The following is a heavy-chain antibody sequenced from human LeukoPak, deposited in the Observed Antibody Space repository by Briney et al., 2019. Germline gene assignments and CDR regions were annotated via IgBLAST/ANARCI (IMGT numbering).Heavy chain of an antibody. CDR3: ARGHFGVRGVDSYYYYYYMDV. J-gene: IGHJ6*03. Sequence: SETLSLTCTVSGGSISSSSYYWGWIRQPPGKGLGWIGSIYYSGSTYYNPSLKSRVTISVDTSKNQFSLKLSSVTAADTAVYYCARGHFGVRGVDSYYYYYYMDVWGKGTTVTVSS. D-gene: IGHD3-10*01. CDR2: IYYSGST. V-gene: IGHV4-39*07. CDR1: GGSISSSSYY.